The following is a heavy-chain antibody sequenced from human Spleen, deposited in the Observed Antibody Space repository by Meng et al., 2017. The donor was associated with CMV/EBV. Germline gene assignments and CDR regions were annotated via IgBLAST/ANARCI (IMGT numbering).Heavy chain of an antibody. J-gene: IGHJ4*02. CDR1: GIIFSSYS. CDR2: ISSGSNHI. Sequence: GESLKISCEASGIIFSSYSMDWVRQAPGKGLEWVASISSGSNHIYYADSVKGRFAISRDNAKNSLYLQMNSLRAEDTAVYYCAREGWYLFDYWGQGTLVTVSS. V-gene: IGHV3-21*01. D-gene: IGHD6-19*01. CDR3: AREGWYLFDY.